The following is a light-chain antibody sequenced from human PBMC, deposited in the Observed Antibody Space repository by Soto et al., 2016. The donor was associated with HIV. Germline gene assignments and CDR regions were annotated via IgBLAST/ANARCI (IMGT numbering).Light chain of an antibody. V-gene: IGLV3-1*01. Sequence: SYELTQPPSVSVSPGRTASIPCSGDKLGDKYACWYQQKPGQSPVLVIYQDNRRPSGIPERFSGSNSGNTATLTISGTQPMDEADYFCQAWDSNTAVFGTGTKVTVL. CDR1: KLGDKY. CDR3: QAWDSNTAV. J-gene: IGLJ1*01. CDR2: QDN.